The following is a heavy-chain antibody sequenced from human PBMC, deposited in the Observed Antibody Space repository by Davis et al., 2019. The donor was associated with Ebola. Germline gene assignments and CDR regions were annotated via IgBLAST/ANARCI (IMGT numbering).Heavy chain of an antibody. J-gene: IGHJ4*02. CDR1: GDSMTSGSYY. CDR2: IYTSGGT. CDR3: VRNSSSTHFDS. D-gene: IGHD6-6*01. Sequence: PSETLSLTCSVSGDSMTSGSYYWSWIRQPAGKGLEWIGQIYTSGGTNYNPSLKSRATLSVDTSKNQFSLTLTSVTAADTAVYYCVRNSSSTHFDSWGQGTLVIVSS. V-gene: IGHV4-61*09.